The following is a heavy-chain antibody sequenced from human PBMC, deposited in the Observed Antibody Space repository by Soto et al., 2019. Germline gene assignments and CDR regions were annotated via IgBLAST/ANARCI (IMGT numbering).Heavy chain of an antibody. V-gene: IGHV3-23*01. J-gene: IGHJ6*02. D-gene: IGHD6-13*01. CDR2: ISGSGGSS. Sequence: EVQLLESGGALEHPGGSLRLSCAAAGFAFSTYAMTWVRQAPGKGLEWVSVISGSGGSSYYAASVKGRFTISRDNSKNTLFLQMNGLRAEDTAVYYCAKVTKRAAAGQYEYYKYGMAVWGQVTTVTVSS. CDR1: GFAFSTYA. CDR3: AKVTKRAAAGQYEYYKYGMAV.